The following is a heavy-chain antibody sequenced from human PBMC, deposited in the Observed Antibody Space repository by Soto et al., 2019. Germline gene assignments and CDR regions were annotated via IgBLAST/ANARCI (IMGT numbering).Heavy chain of an antibody. CDR1: GYTLTELS. CDR2: FDPEDGET. J-gene: IGHJ4*02. D-gene: IGHD6-19*01. V-gene: IGHV1-24*01. Sequence: ASVKVSCKVSGYTLTELSMHWVRQAPGKGLEWMGGFDPEDGETIYAQKFQGRVTMTDDTSTDTAYMELSSLRSEDTAVYYCATDIPQTEEQWTEQRFDYWGQGTLVTVSS. CDR3: ATDIPQTEEQWTEQRFDY.